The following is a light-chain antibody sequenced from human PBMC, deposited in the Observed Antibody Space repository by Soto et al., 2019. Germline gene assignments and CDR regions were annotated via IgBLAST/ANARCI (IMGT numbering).Light chain of an antibody. CDR1: SSDVGGYSY. V-gene: IGLV2-14*01. Sequence: QSVLTQPASVSGSPGQSITISCTGTSSDVGGYSYVSWYQQHPGKAPKLMIYDVTSRPSGVSNRFSGSKSGNTASLTISGLQAEDEGDYYCSSYTSSSTVVFGGGTKVTVL. J-gene: IGLJ2*01. CDR2: DVT. CDR3: SSYTSSSTVV.